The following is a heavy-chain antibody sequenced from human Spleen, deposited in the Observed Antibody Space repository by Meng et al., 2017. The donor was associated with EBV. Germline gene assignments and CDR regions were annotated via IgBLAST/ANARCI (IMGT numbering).Heavy chain of an antibody. Sequence: QRRWRGSGPEQGSPPETLSLTCTVSGDSISIFYYWGWIRQPPGRGLEWIGSVHYTGSTYYSPSLKSRVTVSVDTSKNQFSLRLTSVTAADTAVYYCARPFPSWQSPRLDPFGAWGQGTLVTVSS. J-gene: IGHJ5*02. D-gene: IGHD6-19*01. CDR3: ARPFPSWQSPRLDPFGA. V-gene: IGHV4-39*01. CDR2: VHYTGST. CDR1: GDSISIFYY.